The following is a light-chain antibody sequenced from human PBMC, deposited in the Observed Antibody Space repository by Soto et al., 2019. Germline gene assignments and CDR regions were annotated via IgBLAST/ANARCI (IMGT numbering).Light chain of an antibody. CDR2: DVS. J-gene: IGLJ1*01. CDR1: SSDVGGYNY. CDR3: SSYTSSSTLHNYV. V-gene: IGLV2-14*01. Sequence: QSVLTQPASVSGSPGQSITISCTGTSSDVGGYNYVSWYQQHPGKAPKLMIYDVSNRPSGVSNRCSGSKSGNTASQTISGLQAEDEADYYCSSYTSSSTLHNYVFRTGNKLTVL.